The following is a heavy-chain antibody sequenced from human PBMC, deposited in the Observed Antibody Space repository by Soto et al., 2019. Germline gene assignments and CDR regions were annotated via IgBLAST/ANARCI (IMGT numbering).Heavy chain of an antibody. CDR2: ISYSGAT. CDR3: ATSPRFAFDF. J-gene: IGHJ3*01. Sequence: QVQLQESGPGLVKPSETLSLTCSVSGGSVSGDKNYWSWIRQSPGKGLEWIGFISYSGATIYNPSLKSLLTISVDRSKTQFSLRLSSVTASDTALYFCATSPRFAFDFWGQGTTVIVSS. V-gene: IGHV4-61*01. CDR1: GGSVSGDKNY. D-gene: IGHD3-16*01.